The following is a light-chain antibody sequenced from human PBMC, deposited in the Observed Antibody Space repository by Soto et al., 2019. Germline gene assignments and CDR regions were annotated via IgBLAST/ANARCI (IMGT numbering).Light chain of an antibody. J-gene: IGLJ1*01. Sequence: QSVLTQPPSVSAAPGQKVTISCSGGRSNIGDNSVSWYQQLPGEAPKLLIDDSDLRPSGIPDRFSGSRSGTSATLAITGLQTGDEADYYCGTWDDRLNGYVFGTGTKVTVL. CDR3: GTWDDRLNGYV. CDR1: RSNIGDNS. CDR2: DSD. V-gene: IGLV1-51*01.